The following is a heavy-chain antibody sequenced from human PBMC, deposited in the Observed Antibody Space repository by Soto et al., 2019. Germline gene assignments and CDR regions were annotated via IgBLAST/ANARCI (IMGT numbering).Heavy chain of an antibody. CDR1: GFTFSSYG. J-gene: IGHJ4*02. Sequence: QVQLVESGGGVVQPGRSLRLSCAASGFTFSSYGMHWVRQAPGKGLEWVAVISYDGSNKYYADSVKGRFTISRDNSKNTLYLQMNSLRAEDTAVYYCAKWAYYYDSSSPLTYWGQGTLVTVSS. CDR2: ISYDGSNK. V-gene: IGHV3-30*18. CDR3: AKWAYYYDSSSPLTY. D-gene: IGHD3-22*01.